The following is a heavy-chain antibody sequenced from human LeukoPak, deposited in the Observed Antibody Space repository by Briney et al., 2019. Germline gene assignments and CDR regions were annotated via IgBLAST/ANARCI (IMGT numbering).Heavy chain of an antibody. V-gene: IGHV1-18*01. CDR2: ISAYNGNT. CDR1: GYTFTSYG. Sequence: EASVKVSCKASGYTFTSYGISWVRQAPGQGLEWMGWISAYNGNTNYAQKLQGRVTMTTDTSTSTAYMELRSLRSDDTAVYYCARDVLGYCSGTSCYGTRGSSDYWGQGTLVTVSS. J-gene: IGHJ4*02. CDR3: ARDVLGYCSGTSCYGTRGSSDY. D-gene: IGHD2-2*01.